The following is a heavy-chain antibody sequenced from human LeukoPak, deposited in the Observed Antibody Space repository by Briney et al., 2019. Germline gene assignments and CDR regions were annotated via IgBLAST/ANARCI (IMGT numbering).Heavy chain of an antibody. Sequence: GGSLRLSCAASGFTFSSYSMNWVRQAPGKGLEWASSISSSSSYIYYADSVKGRFTISRDNAKNSLYLQMNSLRAEDTAVYYCASGYCSSTSCYDFDYWGQGTLVTVSS. D-gene: IGHD2-2*03. CDR2: ISSSSSYI. CDR1: GFTFSSYS. V-gene: IGHV3-21*01. J-gene: IGHJ4*02. CDR3: ASGYCSSTSCYDFDY.